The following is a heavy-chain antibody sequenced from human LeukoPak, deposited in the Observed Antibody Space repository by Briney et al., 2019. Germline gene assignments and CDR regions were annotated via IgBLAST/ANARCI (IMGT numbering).Heavy chain of an antibody. CDR1: GGSISSYY. J-gene: IGHJ5*02. CDR2: IYYSGST. Sequence: SETLSLTCTVSGGSISSYYWSWIRQPPGKGLEWIGYIYYSGSTNYNPSLKSRVTISVDTSKNQFSLKLSSVTAADTAVYYCARVQSSRFDPWGRGTLVTVSS. CDR3: ARVQSSRFDP. V-gene: IGHV4-59*01.